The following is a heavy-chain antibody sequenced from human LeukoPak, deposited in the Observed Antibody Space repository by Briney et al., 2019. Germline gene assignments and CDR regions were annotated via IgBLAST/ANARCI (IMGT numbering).Heavy chain of an antibody. CDR3: VKEVTGYGYFDY. CDR1: GFTFSNYA. Sequence: SGGSRRLSCVASGFTFSNYAMSWVRQAPGKGLEWIAALNGGRTFFQDSVRGRFTISRDNSKNTLYLQLNSLRGDDTAVYYCVKEVTGYGYFDYWGRGTLVTVSS. D-gene: IGHD2-2*03. CDR2: LNGGRT. V-gene: IGHV3-23*01. J-gene: IGHJ4*02.